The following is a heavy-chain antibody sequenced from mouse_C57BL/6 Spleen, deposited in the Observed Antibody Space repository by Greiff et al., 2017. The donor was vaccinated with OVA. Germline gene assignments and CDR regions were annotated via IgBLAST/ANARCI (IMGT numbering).Heavy chain of an antibody. CDR3: ARSLLYDGYYVGSDY. CDR1: GYTFTSYW. J-gene: IGHJ2*01. D-gene: IGHD2-3*01. CDR2: IDPSDSST. Sequence: QVQLQQPGAELVRPGPSVKLSCKASGYTFTSYWMHWVKQRPGQGLEWIGVIDPSDSSTNYNQKFKGKATLTVDTSTSTAYMQLSSLTSEDSAVYYCARSLLYDGYYVGSDYWGQGTTLTVSS. V-gene: IGHV1-59*01.